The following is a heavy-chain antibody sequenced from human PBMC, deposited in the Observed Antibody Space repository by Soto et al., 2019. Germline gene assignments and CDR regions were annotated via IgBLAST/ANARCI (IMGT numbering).Heavy chain of an antibody. CDR2: FYYSGNT. J-gene: IGHJ6*02. CDR1: GASISDYY. D-gene: IGHD1-20*01. V-gene: IGHV4-4*07. CDR3: ARMYNGGFYRPEGDYFFYGMDV. Sequence: SETLSLTCTVSGASISDYYWSWIRQPAGKGLEWIGRFYYSGNTKSNPSLKSRVTMSADTSKSQFSLSLRSVTAADSAIYYCARMYNGGFYRPEGDYFFYGMDVWGQGTTVTVS.